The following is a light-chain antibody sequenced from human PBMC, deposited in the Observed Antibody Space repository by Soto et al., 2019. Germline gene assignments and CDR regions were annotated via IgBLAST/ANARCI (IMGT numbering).Light chain of an antibody. Sequence: SYELTQPPSVSVSPGQTASITCSGDKLGNKYACWYQQKPGQSPVLVIYQDIKRPSGIPERFSGSNSGNTATLTISGTQAMDEADYYRQAWDSSTVVFGGGTKPTVL. CDR3: QAWDSSTVV. CDR2: QDI. CDR1: KLGNKY. V-gene: IGLV3-1*01. J-gene: IGLJ2*01.